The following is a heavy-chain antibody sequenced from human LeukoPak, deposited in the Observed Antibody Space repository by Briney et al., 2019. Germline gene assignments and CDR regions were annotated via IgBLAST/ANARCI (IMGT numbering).Heavy chain of an antibody. CDR3: ARYCSGGDCYSKALDY. V-gene: IGHV4-4*07. CDR2: IYTSGST. Sequence: SETLSLTCTVSGGSISSYYWSWIRQPAGKGLEWIGRIYTSGSTNYNPSLKSRLTISVDTSLNQFSLKLNSVTAADTAVYYCARYCSGGDCYSKALDYWGQGILVTVSS. CDR1: GGSISSYY. D-gene: IGHD2-15*01. J-gene: IGHJ4*02.